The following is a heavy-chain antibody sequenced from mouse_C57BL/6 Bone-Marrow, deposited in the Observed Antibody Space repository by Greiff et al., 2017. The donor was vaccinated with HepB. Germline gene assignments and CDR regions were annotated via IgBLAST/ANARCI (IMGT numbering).Heavy chain of an antibody. Sequence: QVQLQRSGAELVRPGASVTLSCKASGYTFPDYEMHWVKQTPVHGLEWIGAIDPETGGTAYNQKFKGKAILTADKSSSTAYMELRSLTSEDSAVYYCTRGDYDAEGGSATLVTVSA. J-gene: IGHJ3*01. V-gene: IGHV1-15*01. CDR3: TRGDYDAE. CDR2: IDPETGGT. D-gene: IGHD1-1*01. CDR1: GYTFPDYE.